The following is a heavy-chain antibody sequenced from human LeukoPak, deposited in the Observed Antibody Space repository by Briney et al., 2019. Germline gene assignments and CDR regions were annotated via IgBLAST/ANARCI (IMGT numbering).Heavy chain of an antibody. CDR2: IYYSGST. Sequence: SETLSLTCTVSGGSISSYYWSWIRQPPGKGLEWIGYIYYSGSTTYNPSLKSRVTISVDTSKNQFSLKLSSVTAADTAVYYCARQVDWFDPWGQGTLVTVSS. D-gene: IGHD2-15*01. CDR3: ARQVDWFDP. CDR1: GGSISSYY. V-gene: IGHV4-59*08. J-gene: IGHJ5*02.